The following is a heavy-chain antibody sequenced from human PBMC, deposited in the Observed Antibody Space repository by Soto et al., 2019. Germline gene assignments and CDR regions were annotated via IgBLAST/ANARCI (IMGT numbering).Heavy chain of an antibody. CDR1: GFTFSSYA. CDR2: ISGSGGST. J-gene: IGHJ4*02. CDR3: AKDRILWFGELFSIFDY. V-gene: IGHV3-23*01. D-gene: IGHD3-10*01. Sequence: GGSLRLSCVASGFTFSSYAMSWVRQAPGKGLEWVSAISGSGGSTYYADSVKGRFTISRDNSKNTLYLQMNSLRAEDTAVYYCAKDRILWFGELFSIFDYWGQGTLVTVSS.